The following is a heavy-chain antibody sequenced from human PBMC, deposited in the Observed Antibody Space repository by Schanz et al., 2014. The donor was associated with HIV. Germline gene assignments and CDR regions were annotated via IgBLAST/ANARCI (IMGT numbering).Heavy chain of an antibody. V-gene: IGHV3-74*01. CDR1: GFTFSSSW. Sequence: EVQLVESGGGLVQPGGSLKLSCAASGFTFSSSWMHWVRQAPGKGLVWVSHIDTDWSTNYADSVKGRFTISRDNSKNTLYLQMNSLRAEDTAVYYCARGGLRWHPEWLDYWGQGTLVTVSS. CDR2: IDTDWST. J-gene: IGHJ4*02. CDR3: ARGGLRWHPEWLDY. D-gene: IGHD4-17*01.